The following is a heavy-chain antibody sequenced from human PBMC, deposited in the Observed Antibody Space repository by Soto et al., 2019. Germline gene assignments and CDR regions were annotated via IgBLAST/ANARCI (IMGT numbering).Heavy chain of an antibody. CDR1: GGSVSSSRYY. CDR2: IYYSGST. J-gene: IGHJ5*02. Sequence: PSETLSLTCTVSGGSVSSSRYYWRWIRQPPGKGLEWIGSIYYSGSTYYNPSLKSRVTLSVDTSKNQFSLKLSSVTAADTAVSYCARLRSRGRGVIIYWFDPWGQGSLVTVSS. D-gene: IGHD3-10*01. CDR3: ARLRSRGRGVIIYWFDP. V-gene: IGHV4-39*01.